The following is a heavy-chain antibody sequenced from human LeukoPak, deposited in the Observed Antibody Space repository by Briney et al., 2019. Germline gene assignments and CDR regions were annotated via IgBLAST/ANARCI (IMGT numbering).Heavy chain of an antibody. CDR3: AREQFNSGWYADD. D-gene: IGHD6-19*01. V-gene: IGHV4-4*07. CDR2: IFNSGST. J-gene: IGHJ4*02. Sequence: PSETLSLTCTVSGGSISSYYWSWIRQPAGKGLEWIGRIFNSGSTNYNPSLKSRVTMSIDTSKNQFSLKLSSVTAADTAVYYCAREQFNSGWYADDWGQGTLVTVSS. CDR1: GGSISSYY.